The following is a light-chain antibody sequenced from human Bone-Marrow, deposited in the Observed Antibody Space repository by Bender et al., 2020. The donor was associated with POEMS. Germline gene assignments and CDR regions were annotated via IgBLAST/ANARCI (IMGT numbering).Light chain of an antibody. Sequence: QSALTQPASVSGSPGQSITISCTGTSSDVGSYNLISWYQHHPGKAPKLLIYDVTKRPSGVPDRFSGSKSGNTASLTVSGLQTEDEADYFCCSYAGSTTFVVFGGGTKVAVL. CDR1: SSDVGSYNL. CDR3: CSYAGSTTFVV. CDR2: DVT. V-gene: IGLV2-23*02. J-gene: IGLJ2*01.